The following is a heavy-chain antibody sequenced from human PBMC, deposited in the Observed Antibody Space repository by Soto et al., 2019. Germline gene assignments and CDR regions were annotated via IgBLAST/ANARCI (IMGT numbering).Heavy chain of an antibody. CDR3: AKDISRSGWSWGTFDY. V-gene: IGHV3-9*01. J-gene: IGHJ4*02. CDR1: GFTFDDYA. D-gene: IGHD6-19*01. CDR2: ISWNSGSI. Sequence: GGSLRLSCAASGFTFDDYAMHWVRQAPGKGLEWVSGISWNSGSIGYADSVKGRFTISRDNAKNSLYLQMNSLRAEDTALYYCAKDISRSGWSWGTFDYWGQGTLVTVSS.